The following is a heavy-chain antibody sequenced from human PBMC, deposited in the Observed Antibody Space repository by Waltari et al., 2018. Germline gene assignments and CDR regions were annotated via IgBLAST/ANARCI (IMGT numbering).Heavy chain of an antibody. CDR1: GYTPPPYD. V-gene: IGHV1-2*06. D-gene: IGHD2-2*01. Sequence: QVQLVQSGAEVKKPGASGKVSCKASGYTPPPYDLPWVRQAPGQGLEWMGRINPNSGDTNYARKFQDRVTMTRDTSVNTAYMVVGRLTSDDTAVYFCARESAFSTSWYPGFDPWGQGTLVTVAS. J-gene: IGHJ5*02. CDR3: ARESAFSTSWYPGFDP. CDR2: INPNSGDT.